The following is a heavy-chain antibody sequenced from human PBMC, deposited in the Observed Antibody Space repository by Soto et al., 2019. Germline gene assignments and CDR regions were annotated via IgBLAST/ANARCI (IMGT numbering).Heavy chain of an antibody. D-gene: IGHD4-17*01. CDR1: GYTFTSYG. CDR2: ISAYNGNT. V-gene: IGHV1-18*01. J-gene: IGHJ6*03. CDR3: ARDWVRYGDFHPSPSSYYYYMDV. Sequence: ASVKVSCKASGYTFTSYGISWVRQAPGQGLEWMGWISAYNGNTNYAQKLQGRVTMTTDTSTSTAYMELRSLRSDDTAVYYCARDWVRYGDFHPSPSSYYYYMDVWGKGTTVTVSS.